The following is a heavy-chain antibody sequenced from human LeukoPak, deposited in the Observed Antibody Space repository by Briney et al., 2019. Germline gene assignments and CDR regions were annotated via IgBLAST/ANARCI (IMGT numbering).Heavy chain of an antibody. D-gene: IGHD3-10*01. CDR2: IKQDGSEK. J-gene: IGHJ6*04. CDR3: ARDPRITMVRGYGDV. V-gene: IGHV3-7*01. Sequence: PGGSLRLSCAASGFTFSSYWMSWVRQAPGKGLEWVANIKQDGSEKYYVDSVKGRFTISRDNAKNSLYLQMNSLRAEDTAVYYCARDPRITMVRGYGDVWGKGTTVTVSS. CDR1: GFTFSSYW.